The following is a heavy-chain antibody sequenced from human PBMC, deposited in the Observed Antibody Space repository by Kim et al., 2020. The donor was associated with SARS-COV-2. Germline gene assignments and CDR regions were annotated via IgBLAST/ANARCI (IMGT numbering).Heavy chain of an antibody. CDR2: IGTGGDT. V-gene: IGHV3-13*01. Sequence: GGSLRLSCAASGFTVSNYDMHWVRQAPGKGLEWVSGIGTGGDTYYPDPVKGRFTISRENAENSLYLQMNSLRAGDTAVYYCTRGSGDISGRLGGPYGLDVWGQGTTVTVFS. CDR1: GFTVSNYD. J-gene: IGHJ6*02. D-gene: IGHD6-6*01. CDR3: TRGSGDISGRLGGPYGLDV.